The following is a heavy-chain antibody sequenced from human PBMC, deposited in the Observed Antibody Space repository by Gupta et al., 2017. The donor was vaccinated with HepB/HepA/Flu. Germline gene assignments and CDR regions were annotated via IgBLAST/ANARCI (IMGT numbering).Heavy chain of an antibody. Sequence: QVQLVESGGGLVKPGGSLRLSCAAPGFTFGDYHMNWILQAPGKGVEWVAFISSSGSTIYYADSVKGRFTISRDNAKNSLYLQMNSLRAEDTAVYYCARLFYFNGPFDPWGQGTLVTVSS. CDR2: ISSSGSTI. J-gene: IGHJ5*02. V-gene: IGHV3-11*01. CDR3: ARLFYFNGPFDP. CDR1: GFTFGDYH. D-gene: IGHD2-21*01.